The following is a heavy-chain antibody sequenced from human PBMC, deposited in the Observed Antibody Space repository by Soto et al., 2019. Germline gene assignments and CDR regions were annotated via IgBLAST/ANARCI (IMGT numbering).Heavy chain of an antibody. Sequence: GESLKISCKGSGYSFTLHWIGWVRQMPGKGLEWMGIIYPGDSDTRYSPSFQGQVTISADKSISTAYLQWSSLKASDTAMYYCARSDTAMVQGENYYYYGMDVWGQGTTVTVSS. CDR1: GYSFTLHW. CDR3: ARSDTAMVQGENYYYYGMDV. D-gene: IGHD5-18*01. CDR2: IYPGDSDT. J-gene: IGHJ6*02. V-gene: IGHV5-51*01.